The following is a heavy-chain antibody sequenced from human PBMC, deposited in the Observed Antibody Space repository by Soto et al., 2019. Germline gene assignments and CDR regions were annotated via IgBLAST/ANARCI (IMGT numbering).Heavy chain of an antibody. CDR3: ARDLGYQTLDY. V-gene: IGHV3-7*01. CDR2: INQDGSER. D-gene: IGHD6-25*01. CDR1: GLTFSRSW. Sequence: VQLVESGGGLVQPGGSLRLSCAASGLTFSRSWMSWARQAPGKGLQWVANINQDGSERYYLDSVMGRFTISRDNAKNSLYLQMNSLRAEDTAVYYCARDLGYQTLDYWGQGTLVTVSS. J-gene: IGHJ4*02.